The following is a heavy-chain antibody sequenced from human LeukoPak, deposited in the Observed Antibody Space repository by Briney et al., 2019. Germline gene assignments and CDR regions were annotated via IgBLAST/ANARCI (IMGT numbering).Heavy chain of an antibody. D-gene: IGHD6-13*01. CDR1: GFTFSSYR. V-gene: IGHV3-7*01. J-gene: IGHJ4*02. CDR3: ARPVGGTAGTFDY. CDR2: IKQDGSEK. Sequence: GGSLRLSCAASGFTFSSYRMSWVRQAPGKGLEWVANIKQDGSEKYYVDSVKGRFTISRDNAKNSLYLQMNSLRAEDTAVYYCARPVGGTAGTFDYWGQGTLVTVSS.